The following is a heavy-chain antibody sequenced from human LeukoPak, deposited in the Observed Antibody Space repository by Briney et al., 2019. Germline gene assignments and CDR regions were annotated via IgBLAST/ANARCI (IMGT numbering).Heavy chain of an antibody. CDR2: IHNDGST. CDR1: GFDVSINY. Sequence: GSLRLSCAASGFDVSINYMNWIRQSPEKGLEWVSIIHNDGSTYYADSVEGRFTVSRDNSKNTVSLQMDSLRVDDTGIYYCARGFLQLTPYYFDYWGQGTLVTVSS. J-gene: IGHJ4*02. CDR3: ARGFLQLTPYYFDY. D-gene: IGHD1-1*01. V-gene: IGHV3-66*01.